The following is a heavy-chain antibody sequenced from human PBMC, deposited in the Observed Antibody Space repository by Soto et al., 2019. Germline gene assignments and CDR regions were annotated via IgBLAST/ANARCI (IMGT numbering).Heavy chain of an antibody. CDR1: GGTFSSYA. Sequence: SVKVSCKASGGTFSSYAISWVRQAPGQGLEWMGGIIPIFGTANYAQKFQGRVTITADKSASTAYMELSSLRSEDTAVYYCARMDIVVVTGSYYYYYGMDVWGQGTTVTVSS. CDR3: ARMDIVVVTGSYYYYYGMDV. CDR2: IIPIFGTA. V-gene: IGHV1-69*06. D-gene: IGHD2-15*01. J-gene: IGHJ6*02.